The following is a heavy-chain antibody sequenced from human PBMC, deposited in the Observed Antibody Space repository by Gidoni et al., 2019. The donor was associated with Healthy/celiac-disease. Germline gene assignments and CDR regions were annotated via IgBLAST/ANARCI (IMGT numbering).Heavy chain of an antibody. D-gene: IGHD3-9*01. V-gene: IGHV4-4*02. CDR3: ARGGHYDILTGYYMRGDFDY. CDR1: GGPISSSNW. J-gene: IGHJ4*02. CDR2: IYHSGST. Sequence: QVQLQESGPGLVKPSGTLSLTCAVPGGPISSSNWWSWVRQPPGKGLEWIGEIYHSGSTNYNPSLKSRVTISVDKSKNQFSLKLSSVTAADTAVYYCARGGHYDILTGYYMRGDFDYWGQGTLVTVSS.